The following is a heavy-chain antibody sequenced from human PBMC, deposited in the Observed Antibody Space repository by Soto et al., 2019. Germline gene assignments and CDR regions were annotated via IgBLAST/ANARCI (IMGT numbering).Heavy chain of an antibody. D-gene: IGHD5-12*01. CDR1: GFTVSSNY. J-gene: IGHJ4*02. V-gene: IGHV3-53*01. CDR2: IYSGGST. CDR3: ARVDGYNYYADY. Sequence: LRLSCAASGFTVSSNYMSWVRQAPGKGLEWASVIYSGGSTYYADSVKGRFTISRDNSKNTLYLQMNSLRAEDTAVYYCARVDGYNYYADYWGQGTLVTVSS.